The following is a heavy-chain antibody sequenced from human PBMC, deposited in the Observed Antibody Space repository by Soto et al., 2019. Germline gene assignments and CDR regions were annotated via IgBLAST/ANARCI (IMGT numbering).Heavy chain of an antibody. J-gene: IGHJ4*02. CDR3: VKAAARGDY. CDR2: INTDGSST. D-gene: IGHD3-10*01. Sequence: GGSLRLSCAASGLTFSNAWMSWVRQAPGKGLEWVGRINTDGSSTTYADSVKGRFTISRDNAKNTLYLQMNSLRAEDTAVYYCVKAAARGDYWGQGTLVTVSS. V-gene: IGHV3-74*03. CDR1: GLTFSNAW.